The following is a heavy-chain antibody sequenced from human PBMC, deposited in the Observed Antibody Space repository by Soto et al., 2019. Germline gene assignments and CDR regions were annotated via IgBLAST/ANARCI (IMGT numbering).Heavy chain of an antibody. CDR2: ISYDGSNK. Sequence: GGSLRLSCVASGFTFSSYGMHWVRQAPGKGLEWVAVISYDGSNKYYADSVKGRFTISRDNSKNTLYLQMNSLRAEDTAVYYCAKAGYSSSWPDYWGQGTLVTVSS. J-gene: IGHJ4*02. CDR3: AKAGYSSSWPDY. D-gene: IGHD6-13*01. CDR1: GFTFSSYG. V-gene: IGHV3-30*18.